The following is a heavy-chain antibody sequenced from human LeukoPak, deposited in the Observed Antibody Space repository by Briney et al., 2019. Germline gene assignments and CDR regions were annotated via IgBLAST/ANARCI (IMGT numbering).Heavy chain of an antibody. D-gene: IGHD6-13*01. Sequence: ASVKVSCKASGYTFTGYYMHWVRQAPGQGLEWMGIINPSGGSTSYAQKFQGRVTMTRDMSTSTVYMELSSLRSEDTAVYYCARGVWKNNWFDPWGQGTLVTVSS. V-gene: IGHV1-46*01. CDR1: GYTFTGYY. J-gene: IGHJ5*02. CDR3: ARGVWKNNWFDP. CDR2: INPSGGST.